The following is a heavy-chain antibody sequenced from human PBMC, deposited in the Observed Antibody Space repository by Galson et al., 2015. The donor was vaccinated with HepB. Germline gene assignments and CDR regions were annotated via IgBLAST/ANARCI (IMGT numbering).Heavy chain of an antibody. CDR1: GYTFNSYA. Sequence: SVKVSCKASGYTFNSYAINWVRQAPGQGLEWMGWINTNTGNPTYAQGFTGRFVFSLDTSVSTAYLQISSLQAEDTAVYYCARDGSPTFYDILTGYDWLDPWGQGTLITVSS. D-gene: IGHD3-9*01. V-gene: IGHV7-4-1*02. CDR3: ARDGSPTFYDILTGYDWLDP. CDR2: INTNTGNP. J-gene: IGHJ5*02.